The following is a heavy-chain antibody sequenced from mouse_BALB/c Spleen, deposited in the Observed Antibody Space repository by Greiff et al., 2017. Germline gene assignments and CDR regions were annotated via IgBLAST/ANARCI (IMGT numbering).Heavy chain of an antibody. CDR2: ISSGGST. CDR1: GFTFSSYA. Sequence: EVQGVESGGGLVKPGGSLKLSCAASGFTFSSYAMSWVRQTPEKRLEWVASISSGGSTYYPDSVKGRFTISRDNARNILYLQMSSLRSEDTAMYYCARGGTTVGYAMDYWGQGTSVTVSS. J-gene: IGHJ4*01. V-gene: IGHV5-6-5*01. CDR3: ARGGTTVGYAMDY. D-gene: IGHD1-1*01.